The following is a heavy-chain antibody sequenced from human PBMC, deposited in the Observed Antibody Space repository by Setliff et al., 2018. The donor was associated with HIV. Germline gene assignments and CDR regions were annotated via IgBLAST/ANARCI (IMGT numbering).Heavy chain of an antibody. J-gene: IGHJ3*01. CDR3: ARQDHSSVNSGSLYAFDV. Sequence: GASVKVSCKASGYTFTDYYIHWVRQAPGHGLQLMGRIEPNSGGTNYIQKFQGRVTITRDTSIYTVYMELTGLTSDDTAVYYCARQDHSSVNSGSLYAFDVWGQGTMVTVSS. D-gene: IGHD3-22*01. CDR1: GYTFTDYY. CDR2: IEPNSGGT. V-gene: IGHV1-2*06.